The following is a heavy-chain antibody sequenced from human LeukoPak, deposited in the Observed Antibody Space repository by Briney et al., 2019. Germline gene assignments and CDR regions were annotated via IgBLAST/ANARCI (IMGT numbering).Heavy chain of an antibody. CDR1: GGTFSSYA. J-gene: IGHJ4*02. D-gene: IGHD5-18*01. Sequence: EASVKVSCKASGGTFSSYAISWVRQAPGQGLEWMGGIIPIFGTANYAQKFQGRVTITADESTSTAYMELRSLRSDDTAVYYCARESGFSYGCLDYWGQGTLVTVSS. CDR2: IIPIFGTA. CDR3: ARESGFSYGCLDY. V-gene: IGHV1-69*13.